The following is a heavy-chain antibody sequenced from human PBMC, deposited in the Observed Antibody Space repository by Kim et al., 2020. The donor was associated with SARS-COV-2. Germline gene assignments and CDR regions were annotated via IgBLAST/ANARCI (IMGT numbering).Heavy chain of an antibody. CDR1: GYTFTSYA. Sequence: ASVKVSCKASGYTFTSYAMHWVRQAPGQRLEWMGWINAGNGNTKYSQKFQGRVTITRDTSASTAYMELSSLRSEDTAVYYCARAGFITMIGQNDAFDIWGQGTMVTVSS. J-gene: IGHJ3*02. D-gene: IGHD3-22*01. CDR2: INAGNGNT. V-gene: IGHV1-3*01. CDR3: ARAGFITMIGQNDAFDI.